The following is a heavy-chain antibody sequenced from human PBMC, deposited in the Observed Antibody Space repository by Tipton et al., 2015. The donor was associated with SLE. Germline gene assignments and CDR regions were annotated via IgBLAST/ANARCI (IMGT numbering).Heavy chain of an antibody. D-gene: IGHD6-19*01. CDR2: IYATGIT. CDR1: GGSISSGSYY. V-gene: IGHV4-61*09. J-gene: IGHJ2*01. Sequence: TLSLTCTVSGGSISSGSYYWSWIRQPAGKGLEWIGHIYATGITNYNPSLKSRVTISVDTFKNQFSLKLSSVTAADTAVYYCARASSGSAQRHWYFDLWGRGTLVTVSS. CDR3: ARASSGSAQRHWYFDL.